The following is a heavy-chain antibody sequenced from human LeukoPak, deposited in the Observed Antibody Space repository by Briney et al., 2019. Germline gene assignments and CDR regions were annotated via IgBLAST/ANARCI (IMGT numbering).Heavy chain of an antibody. J-gene: IGHJ4*02. D-gene: IGHD3-10*01. CDR1: GFTFSTYG. CDR3: ARDGAGPYYYGSGIDY. V-gene: IGHV3-66*01. Sequence: PGGTLRLSCAASGFTFSTYGMTWVRQAPGKGLEWVSVIYSGGSTYYADSVKGRFTISRDNSKNTLYLQMNSLRAEDTAVYYCARDGAGPYYYGSGIDYWGQGTLVTVSS. CDR2: IYSGGST.